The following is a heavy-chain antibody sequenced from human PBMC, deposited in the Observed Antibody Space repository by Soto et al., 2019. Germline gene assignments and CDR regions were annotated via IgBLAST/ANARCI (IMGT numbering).Heavy chain of an antibody. Sequence: GGSLRLSCVGSGFVFKNFAINWVRQPPGKGLEWVSVIRGTGLNTYYEASVEGRFNISRDNSKNTVDLQMDSLKVEDTAVYYCAKRASPANIDNWFDPWGPGTQVTVSS. V-gene: IGHV3-23*01. CDR1: GFVFKNFA. CDR3: AKRASPANIDNWFDP. CDR2: IRGTGLNT. J-gene: IGHJ5*02.